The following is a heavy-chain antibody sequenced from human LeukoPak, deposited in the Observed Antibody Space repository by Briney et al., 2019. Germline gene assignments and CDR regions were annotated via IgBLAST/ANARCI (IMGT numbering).Heavy chain of an antibody. CDR3: AREIVLRYFDWLNIPPAPLDY. V-gene: IGHV3-30-3*01. CDR1: GFTFSSYA. J-gene: IGHJ4*02. Sequence: GRSLRLSCAASGFTFSSYAMHWVSQAPGKGLEWVAVISYDGSNKYYADSVKGRFTISRDNSKNTLYLQMNSLRAEDTAVYYCAREIVLRYFDWLNIPPAPLDYWGQGTLVTVSS. D-gene: IGHD3-9*01. CDR2: ISYDGSNK.